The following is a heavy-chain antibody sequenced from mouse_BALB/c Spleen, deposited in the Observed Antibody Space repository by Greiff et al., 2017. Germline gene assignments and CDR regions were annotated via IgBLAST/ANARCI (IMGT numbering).Heavy chain of an antibody. CDR1: GFTFSSYT. V-gene: IGHV5-6-4*01. J-gene: IGHJ3*01. CDR3: TRDQEEQLGLLFAY. Sequence: EVKLVESGGGLVKPGGSLKLSCAASGFTFSSYTMSWVRQTPEKRLEWVATISSGGSYTYYPDSVKGRFTISRDNAKNTLYLQMSSLKSEDTAMYYCTRDQEEQLGLLFAYWGQGTLVTVSA. D-gene: IGHD3-1*01. CDR2: ISSGGSYT.